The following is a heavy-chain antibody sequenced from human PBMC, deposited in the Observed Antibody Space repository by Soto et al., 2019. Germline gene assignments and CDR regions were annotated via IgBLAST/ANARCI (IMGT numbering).Heavy chain of an antibody. CDR3: AREIGGTVVRGVNGGDGMDV. D-gene: IGHD3-10*01. CDR2: IIPIFGTA. J-gene: IGHJ6*02. CDR1: GGTFSSYA. V-gene: IGHV1-69*01. Sequence: QVQLVQSGAEVKKPGSSVKVSCKASGGTFSSYAISWVRQAPGQGLEWMGGIIPIFGTANYAQKFQGRVTITADESTSTAYMGLSSLRAEDTAVYYCAREIGGTVVRGVNGGDGMDVLGQGTTVTVSS.